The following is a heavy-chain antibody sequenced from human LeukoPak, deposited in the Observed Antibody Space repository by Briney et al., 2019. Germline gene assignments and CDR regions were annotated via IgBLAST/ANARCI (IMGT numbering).Heavy chain of an antibody. J-gene: IGHJ4*02. V-gene: IGHV3-30-3*01. CDR2: ISSDGGNR. CDR3: ARGRAVTGSTVIDY. CDR1: GFTFSSYA. Sequence: GGSLRLSCAASGFTFSSYAMHWVRRAPGKALEWVATISSDGGNRYYSDSVKGRFTISRDNSKNTLYLQMNSLRPEDTAVFHCARGRAVTGSTVIDYWGQGTLVTVSS. D-gene: IGHD6-19*01.